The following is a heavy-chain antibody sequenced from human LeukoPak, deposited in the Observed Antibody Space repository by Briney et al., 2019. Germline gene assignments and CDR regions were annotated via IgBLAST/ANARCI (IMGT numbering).Heavy chain of an antibody. J-gene: IGHJ5*02. CDR2: IYYSGST. D-gene: IGHD3-22*01. Sequence: SETLSLTCTVSGGSISSSSYYWGWIRQPPGKGLEWIGSIYYSGSTYYNPSLKSRVTISVDTSKNQFSLKLSSVTAADTAVYYCARQRRYYYDSSGDNWFDPWGQGTLVTVSS. CDR1: GGSISSSSYY. CDR3: ARQRRYYYDSSGDNWFDP. V-gene: IGHV4-39*01.